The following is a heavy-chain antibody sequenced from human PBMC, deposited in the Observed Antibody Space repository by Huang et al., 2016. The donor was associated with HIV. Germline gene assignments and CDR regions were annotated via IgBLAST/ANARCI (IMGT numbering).Heavy chain of an antibody. J-gene: IGHJ6*02. CDR1: GGSFTGNY. CDR2: VNDSGAT. V-gene: IGHV4-34*02. D-gene: IGHD3-3*01. Sequence: QMQLQQRGAGLLKPSETLSLTCGVAGGSFTGNYLTWIRQAPGKGLEWIGEVNDSGATNYNPSLNGRVTISRDKSNSELSLNRRSVTAADTAVYYCARQWTILEWLLGLDVWGQWTTVIVSS. CDR3: ARQWTILEWLLGLDV.